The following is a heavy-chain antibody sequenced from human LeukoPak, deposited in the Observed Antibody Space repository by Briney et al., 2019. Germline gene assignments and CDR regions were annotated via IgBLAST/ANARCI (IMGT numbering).Heavy chain of an antibody. Sequence: SETLSLTCTVSSGSISTSNYYWGWVRQPPGKALEWIGNIFYSGSTYYSPSLKSRVNISLDTSENQFSLKLSSVTAADTAVYYCARALGAFDIWGQGTMVTVSS. V-gene: IGHV4-39*07. CDR3: ARALGAFDI. CDR2: IFYSGST. J-gene: IGHJ3*02. CDR1: SGSISTSNYY.